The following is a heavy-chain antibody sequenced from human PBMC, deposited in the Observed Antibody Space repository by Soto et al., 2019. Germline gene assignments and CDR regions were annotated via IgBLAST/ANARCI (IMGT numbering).Heavy chain of an antibody. CDR2: IGASGAGT. CDR3: ALRKTGSYFDY. V-gene: IGHV3-23*01. Sequence: QAGGSLRLSCAGSGFTFSSYAMSWFRQAPGKGLEWFSGIGASGAGTYYADLVKGRFIISRDNSKDTLHLQMNSLRVEDTAVYYCALRKTGSYFDYWGQGALVTVSS. CDR1: GFTFSSYA. D-gene: IGHD1-26*01. J-gene: IGHJ4*02.